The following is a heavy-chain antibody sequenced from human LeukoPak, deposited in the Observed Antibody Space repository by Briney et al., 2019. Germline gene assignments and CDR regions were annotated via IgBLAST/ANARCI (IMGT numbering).Heavy chain of an antibody. Sequence: GGSMRLSSAVYGITVSNYGMSWVRQAPGKGLEWVAGISDSGGRTHYGASVKGRCTISRDNPKNTMYLQMNSLRAEVTAVYFCAKRGVVIRVILVGFHKEAYYFDSWGQGTLVTVSS. V-gene: IGHV3-23*01. CDR1: GITVSNYG. CDR3: AKRGVVIRVILVGFHKEAYYFDS. D-gene: IGHD3-22*01. J-gene: IGHJ4*02. CDR2: ISDSGGRT.